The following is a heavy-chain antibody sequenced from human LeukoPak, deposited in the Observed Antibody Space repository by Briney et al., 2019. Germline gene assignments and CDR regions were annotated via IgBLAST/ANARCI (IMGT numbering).Heavy chain of an antibody. CDR2: ISGSGGNT. J-gene: IGHJ5*02. CDR3: ARGKTSQNIVTRKTYNWFDP. Sequence: GGSLRLSCAASGLTFSSYAMNWVRQAPGKGLEWVSAISGSGGNTYYADSVKGRFTISRDNAKNSLFLQMNSLRAEDTAVYYCARGKTSQNIVTRKTYNWFDPWGQGTLVTVSS. V-gene: IGHV3-23*01. CDR1: GLTFSSYA. D-gene: IGHD2/OR15-2a*01.